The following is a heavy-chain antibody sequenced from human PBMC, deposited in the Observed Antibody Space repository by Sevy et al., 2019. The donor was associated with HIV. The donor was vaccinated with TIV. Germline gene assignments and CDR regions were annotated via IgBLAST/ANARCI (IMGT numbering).Heavy chain of an antibody. CDR1: GYTFTGYA. D-gene: IGHD2-2*01. J-gene: IGHJ5*02. CDR2: INPGNGDT. CDR3: ARDAVPAAGWFDP. V-gene: IGHV1-3*01. Sequence: ASVKVSCKASGYTFTGYAMHWVRQAPGHSLEWMGWINPGNGDTQYSEKFQDRLRITRDTSATTVYLEMSGLGLEDTAVYYCARDAVPAAGWFDPWGQGTLVTVSS.